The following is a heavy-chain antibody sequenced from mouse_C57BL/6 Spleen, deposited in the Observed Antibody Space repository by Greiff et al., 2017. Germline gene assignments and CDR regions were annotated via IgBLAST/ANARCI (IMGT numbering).Heavy chain of an antibody. Sequence: VQLQQPGAELVKPGASVKMSCKASGYTFTSYWITWVKQRPGQGLEWIGEFYPGIGIITYNEKFKSKATLTVDTSSSTAYMQLSRLTSEDSAVYYCARGWDEDYWGQGTTLTVSS. CDR2: FYPGIGII. V-gene: IGHV1-55*01. J-gene: IGHJ2*01. CDR3: ARGWDEDY. D-gene: IGHD4-1*01. CDR1: GYTFTSYW.